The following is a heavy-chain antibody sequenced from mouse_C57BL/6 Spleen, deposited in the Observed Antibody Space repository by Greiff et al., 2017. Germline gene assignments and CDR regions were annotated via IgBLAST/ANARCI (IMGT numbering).Heavy chain of an antibody. J-gene: IGHJ2*01. CDR1: GYTFTSYW. V-gene: IGHV1-69*01. D-gene: IGHD1-1*01. CDR3: ARSTNTVPDY. CDR2: IDPSDSYT. Sequence: VQLQQPGAELVMPGASVKLSCKASGYTFTSYWMHWVKQRPGQGLEWIGEIDPSDSYTNYNQKFKGKSTLTVDKSSSTAYMQRSSLTSEDSAVYYCARSTNTVPDYWGQGTTLTVSS.